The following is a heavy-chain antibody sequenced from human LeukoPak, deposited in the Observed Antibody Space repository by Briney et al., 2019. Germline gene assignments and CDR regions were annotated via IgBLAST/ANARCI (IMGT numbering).Heavy chain of an antibody. Sequence: SVKVSCKASGGTFSSYAISWVRQAPGQGLEWMGGIIPIFGTANYAQKFQGRVTITADESTSTAYMELSSLRSEDTAVYYCARDLAYSSKFFDYWGQGTLVTVSS. D-gene: IGHD6-13*01. CDR2: IIPIFGTA. CDR1: GGTFSSYA. V-gene: IGHV1-69*13. J-gene: IGHJ4*02. CDR3: ARDLAYSSKFFDY.